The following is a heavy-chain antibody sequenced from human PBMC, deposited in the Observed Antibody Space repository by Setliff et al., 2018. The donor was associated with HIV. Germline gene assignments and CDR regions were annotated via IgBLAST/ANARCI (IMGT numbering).Heavy chain of an antibody. CDR1: GDSVSSYY. J-gene: IGHJ6*03. Sequence: PSETLSLTCAVSGDSVSSYYWTWIRQPPGKGLEWIGYFYYSGGTRYNPSLESRVTISVDMSKNHFSLKLSSVTAADTAVYYCARGLGRGSSEYYYYYYYMDVWGKGTTVTVS. CDR2: FYYSGGT. D-gene: IGHD2-2*01. V-gene: IGHV4-59*02. CDR3: ARGLGRGSSEYYYYYYYMDV.